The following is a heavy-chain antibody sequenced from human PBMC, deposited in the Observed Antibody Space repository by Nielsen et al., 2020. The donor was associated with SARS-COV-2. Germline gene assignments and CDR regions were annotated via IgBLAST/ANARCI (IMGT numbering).Heavy chain of an antibody. CDR3: ARVRGVMGGYGMDV. V-gene: IGHV3-23*01. D-gene: IGHD3-10*01. Sequence: GRSLRLSCAASGFTFSRHAMTWVRQAPGKGLEWVSGITGIGGGATYYADSVKGRFTIFRDNSKNTLYLQMNSLRAEDTAVYYCARVRGVMGGYGMDVWGQGTTVTVSS. CDR2: ITGIGGGAT. J-gene: IGHJ6*02. CDR1: GFTFSRHA.